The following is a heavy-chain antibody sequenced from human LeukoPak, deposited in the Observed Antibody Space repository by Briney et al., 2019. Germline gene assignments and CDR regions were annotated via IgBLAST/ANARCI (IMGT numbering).Heavy chain of an antibody. CDR2: ISSSGTII. V-gene: IGHV3-48*01. Sequence: PGGSLRLSCAASAFTIGASGMSWVRQTSGKGLEWISYISSSGTIIYYADSVKGRFTISRDSAKNSLFLQMNSLRAEDTVVYYCARDSRSHCSSTACYGPYFDYWGQGTLVTVSS. D-gene: IGHD2-2*01. J-gene: IGHJ4*02. CDR3: ARDSRSHCSSTACYGPYFDY. CDR1: AFTIGASG.